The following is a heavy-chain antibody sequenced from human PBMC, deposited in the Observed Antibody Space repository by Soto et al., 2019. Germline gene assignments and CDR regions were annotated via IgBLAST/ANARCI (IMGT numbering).Heavy chain of an antibody. V-gene: IGHV4-39*01. J-gene: IGHJ6*03. CDR1: GGSISSSSYY. CDR3: SRNYYGSGSYYNLYYYYYYYMDV. CDR2: IYYSGST. D-gene: IGHD3-10*01. Sequence: PSETLSLTCTVSGGSISSSSYYWGWIRQPPGKGLEWIGSIYYSGSTYYNPSLKSRVTISVDTSKNQFSLKLSSVTAADTVVYYCSRNYYGSGSYYNLYYYYYYYMDVWGKGTTVTVSS.